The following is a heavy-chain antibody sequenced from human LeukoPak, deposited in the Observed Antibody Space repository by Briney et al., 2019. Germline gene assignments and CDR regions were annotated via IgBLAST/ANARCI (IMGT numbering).Heavy chain of an antibody. CDR2: IYSGGIT. CDR1: GFTVGTNY. CDR3: ARDGYYDSSGYRKNDGFDI. Sequence: PGGSLRLSCAASGFTVGTNYISWVRQPPGNGLEWVSLIYSGGITQYADSVKGRFTISRDNSKNTLYLQMTSLRAEDTAVYHCARDGYYDSSGYRKNDGFDIWGQGRLVTVSS. D-gene: IGHD3-22*01. J-gene: IGHJ3*02. V-gene: IGHV3-66*01.